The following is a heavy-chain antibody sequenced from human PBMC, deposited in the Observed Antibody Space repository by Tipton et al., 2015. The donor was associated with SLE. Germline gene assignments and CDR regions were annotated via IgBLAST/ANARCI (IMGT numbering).Heavy chain of an antibody. CDR3: ARAGDRRDGYNFALNY. J-gene: IGHJ4*02. V-gene: IGHV4-4*07. CDR2: IYTSGST. D-gene: IGHD5-24*01. CDR1: GGSISSDY. Sequence: TLSLTCTVSGGSISSDYWSWIRQPAGKGLEWIGRIYTSGSTNYNPSLKSRVTISVDTSKNQFSLRLTSVTAADTAVYYCARAGDRRDGYNFALNYWGQGTLVTVS.